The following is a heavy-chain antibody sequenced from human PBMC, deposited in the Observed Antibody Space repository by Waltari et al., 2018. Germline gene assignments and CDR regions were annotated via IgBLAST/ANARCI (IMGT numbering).Heavy chain of an antibody. D-gene: IGHD2-21*01. CDR3: ARIRYSHFDY. V-gene: IGHV4-39*01. Sequence: QLQLQVSGLGLVKPSETLSPTCTFSGGSISSSSYYWGWIRQPPGKGLEWIGSIYYSGSTYYNPSLKSRVTISVDTSKNQFSLKLSSVTAADTAVYYCARIRYSHFDYWGQGTLVTVSS. CDR2: IYYSGST. CDR1: GGSISSSSYY. J-gene: IGHJ4*02.